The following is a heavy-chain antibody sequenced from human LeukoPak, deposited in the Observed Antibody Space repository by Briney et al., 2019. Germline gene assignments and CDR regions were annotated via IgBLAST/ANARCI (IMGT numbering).Heavy chain of an antibody. J-gene: IGHJ5*02. CDR2: ISSRSSYI. Sequence: GGSLRLSCAASGFTFSSYSMNWVRQAPGKGLEWVSSISSRSSYIYYADSVKGRFTIYRDNAKNSLYLQMNSLRSEDTAVYYCAREGRYSYDTWGQGTLVTVSS. D-gene: IGHD5-18*01. CDR3: AREGRYSYDT. V-gene: IGHV3-21*01. CDR1: GFTFSSYS.